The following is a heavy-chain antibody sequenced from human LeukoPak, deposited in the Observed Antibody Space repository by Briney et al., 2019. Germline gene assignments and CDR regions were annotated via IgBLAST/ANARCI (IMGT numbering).Heavy chain of an antibody. D-gene: IGHD3-22*01. J-gene: IGHJ4*02. CDR1: GFTFSDYY. CDR2: ISSSGSTR. CDR3: ARDNPEEPRKPPKLYYYDSSAPLSY. Sequence: GGSLRLSCAASGFTFSDYYMTWIRQAPGQGLERVSYISSSGSTRYYADSVKGRFTISRDNAKNSLYPQMNSLRAEDTAVYYCARDNPEEPRKPPKLYYYDSSAPLSYWGQGTLVTVSS. V-gene: IGHV3-11*04.